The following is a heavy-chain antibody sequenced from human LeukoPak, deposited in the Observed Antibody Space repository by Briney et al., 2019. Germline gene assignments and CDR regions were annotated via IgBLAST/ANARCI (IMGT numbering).Heavy chain of an antibody. V-gene: IGHV3-23*01. CDR3: AKRVEYSSASGGYFDY. Sequence: HAGGSLRLSCAASGFTFSSYAMSWVRQAPGKGLEWVSAISGSGGSTYYADSVKGRFTISRDNSKNTLYLQMNSLRAEDTAVYYCAKRVEYSSASGGYFDYWGQGTLVTVST. CDR1: GFTFSSYA. D-gene: IGHD6-19*01. J-gene: IGHJ4*02. CDR2: ISGSGGST.